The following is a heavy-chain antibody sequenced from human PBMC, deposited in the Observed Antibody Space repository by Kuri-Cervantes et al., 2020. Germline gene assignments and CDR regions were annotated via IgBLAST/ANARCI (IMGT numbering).Heavy chain of an antibody. CDR3: AAIAAAGIYYYYYYMDV. Sequence: ESLKISCGVSGYPISNGYYWGWIRQPPGKGLEWIAITYHTGSTNYNPSLRSRVTISVDTSKNQSSLKLSSVTAADTAVYYCAAIAAAGIYYYYYYMDVWGKGTTVTVSS. CDR1: GYPISNGYY. D-gene: IGHD6-13*01. J-gene: IGHJ6*03. V-gene: IGHV4-38-2*01. CDR2: TYHTGST.